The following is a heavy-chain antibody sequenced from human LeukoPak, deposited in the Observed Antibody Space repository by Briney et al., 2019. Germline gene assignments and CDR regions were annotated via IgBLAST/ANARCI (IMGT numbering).Heavy chain of an antibody. Sequence: GGSLRLSCAASGFTVSSNYMSWVRQAPGKGLEWVSIIYSGGSTYYADSVKGRFTISRDDSKNTLYLQMNSLRAEDTAVYYCARAARLDNGFDIWGQGTMVTVSS. D-gene: IGHD1-1*01. CDR2: IYSGGST. J-gene: IGHJ3*02. CDR1: GFTVSSNY. V-gene: IGHV3-53*01. CDR3: ARAARLDNGFDI.